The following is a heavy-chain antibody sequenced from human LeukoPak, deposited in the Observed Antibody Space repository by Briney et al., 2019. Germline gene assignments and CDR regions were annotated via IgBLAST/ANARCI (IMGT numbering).Heavy chain of an antibody. V-gene: IGHV1-18*01. CDR1: GYTFISYG. Sequence: ASVKVSCKASGYTFISYGISWVRQAPGQGLEWMGWISAYNGNTNYAQKLQGRVTMTTDTYTSTTYMELRSLRSDDTAVYYCARAVSGSLYGDFDFWGQGTLVTVSS. J-gene: IGHJ4*02. CDR2: ISAYNGNT. D-gene: IGHD1-26*01. CDR3: ARAVSGSLYGDFDF.